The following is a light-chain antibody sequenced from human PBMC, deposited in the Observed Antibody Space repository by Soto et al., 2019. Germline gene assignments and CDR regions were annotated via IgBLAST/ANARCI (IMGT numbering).Light chain of an antibody. CDR2: GES. CDR3: QQYGSSPLT. J-gene: IGKJ4*01. V-gene: IGKV3-20*01. CDR1: QSVSSSY. Sequence: EIVLTQSPGTLSLSPGERATLSCRASQSVSSSYLAWYQQKPGQAPRLLIYGESRRATGIPDRFSGSGSGTDFTLTISRLEPEDFALYYCQQYGSSPLTFGGGTKVEIK.